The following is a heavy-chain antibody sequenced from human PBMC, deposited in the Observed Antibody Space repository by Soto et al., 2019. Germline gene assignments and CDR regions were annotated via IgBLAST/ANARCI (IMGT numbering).Heavy chain of an antibody. Sequence: GGSLILSCAASGFTFSSYAMSWVRQAPGKGLEWVSAISGSGGSTYYADSVKGRFTISRDNSKNTLYLQMNSLRAEDTALYYCAKDSGSSGISTNWFDPWGQGTLVTVSS. D-gene: IGHD6-19*01. CDR2: ISGSGGST. CDR3: AKDSGSSGISTNWFDP. V-gene: IGHV3-23*01. J-gene: IGHJ5*02. CDR1: GFTFSSYA.